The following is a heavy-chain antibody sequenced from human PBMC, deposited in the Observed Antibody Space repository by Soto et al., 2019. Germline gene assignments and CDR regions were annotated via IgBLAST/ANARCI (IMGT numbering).Heavy chain of an antibody. Sequence: EVQVVESGGGLVQPGGSLRLSCAASGFTFSSYSMNWVRQAPGKGLEWVSYISSSSSTKFYAVSVKGRFTISRDNARNSLYLQMNSLRAEDTAVYCCARDIDGGGQGTLVTVSS. CDR1: GFTFSSYS. D-gene: IGHD2-15*01. V-gene: IGHV3-48*01. CDR2: ISSSSSTK. CDR3: ARDIDG. J-gene: IGHJ4*02.